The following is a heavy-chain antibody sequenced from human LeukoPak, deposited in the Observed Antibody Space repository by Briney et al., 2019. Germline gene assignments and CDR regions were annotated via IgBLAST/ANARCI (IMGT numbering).Heavy chain of an antibody. Sequence: GRSLRLSCAASGFTFSSYGMHWVRQAPGKGLEWVAVISYDGSNKYCADSVKGRFTISRDNSKNTLYLQMNSLRAEDTAVYYCAKDGYYYDSSGYPIGYYYYGMDVWGQGTTVTVSS. CDR1: GFTFSSYG. J-gene: IGHJ6*02. CDR2: ISYDGSNK. V-gene: IGHV3-30*18. CDR3: AKDGYYYDSSGYPIGYYYYGMDV. D-gene: IGHD3-22*01.